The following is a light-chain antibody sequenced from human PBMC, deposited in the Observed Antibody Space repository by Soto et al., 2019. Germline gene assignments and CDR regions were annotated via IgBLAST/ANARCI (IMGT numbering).Light chain of an antibody. CDR2: DAS. CDR3: QQRSSWPLT. V-gene: IGKV3-11*01. Sequence: EIVLTQSPATLSLSPGETATLSCRASQSVSSSLAWYQQKPGQTPTLLLYDASNRATGIPARFSGSGSGTDFTLTVSSLEPEDFAVYYCQQRSSWPLTFGGGTKVEIK. J-gene: IGKJ4*01. CDR1: QSVSSS.